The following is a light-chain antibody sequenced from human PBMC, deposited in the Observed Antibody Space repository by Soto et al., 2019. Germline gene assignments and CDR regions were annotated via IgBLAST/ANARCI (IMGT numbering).Light chain of an antibody. J-gene: IGLJ3*02. CDR1: SSDVGGYIY. V-gene: IGLV2-11*01. CDR3: CSYAGNKTVV. Sequence: QSALTQPRSVSGSPGQSVTISCTGTSSDVGGYIYVSWYQQYPAKAPKVMIYDVSRRPSGVPDRFSGSKSGNTASLTISGLQDEDEAVYYCCSYAGNKTVVFGGGTKLTVL. CDR2: DVS.